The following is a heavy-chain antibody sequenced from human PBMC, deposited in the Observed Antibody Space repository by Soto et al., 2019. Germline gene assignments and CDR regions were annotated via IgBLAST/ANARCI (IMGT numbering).Heavy chain of an antibody. CDR1: GYPFSKYG. Sequence: QLQLVQSGAEVERPGASVRVSCKAYGYPFSKYGISWIRQAPGQGLEWMGWIKPDNGDTNYAQKFQGRVTMTTDTSANTAYMERRSLSSDDTAVYYSATSYDSGFDPWGQGTLVSVSS. J-gene: IGHJ5*02. D-gene: IGHD5-12*01. CDR2: IKPDNGDT. V-gene: IGHV1-18*04. CDR3: ATSYDSGFDP.